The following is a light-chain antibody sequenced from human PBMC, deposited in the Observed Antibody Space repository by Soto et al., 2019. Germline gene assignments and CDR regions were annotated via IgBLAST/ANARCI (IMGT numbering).Light chain of an antibody. CDR1: QSIANDY. J-gene: IGKJ1*01. V-gene: IGKV3-20*01. CDR2: DAS. Sequence: EVALTQSPGTLSLSPGARATLSCRASQSIANDYLTWYQQKPGQAPRVLIYDASTRAAGIPDRFGGSGSGTDFTLTISRLEPEDSAVYYCQQYGGSPWTFGQGTKVEI. CDR3: QQYGGSPWT.